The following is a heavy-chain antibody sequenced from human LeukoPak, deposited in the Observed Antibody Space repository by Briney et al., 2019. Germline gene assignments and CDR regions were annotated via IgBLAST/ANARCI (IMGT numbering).Heavy chain of an antibody. Sequence: GGSLRLSCAASGFTFSSYGMSWVRRAPGKGLEWVSLIYSGGSTYYADSVKGRFTISRDNAKNSLYLQMNSLRAEDTAVYYCARDRGGEGIDYWGQGTLVTVSS. J-gene: IGHJ4*02. V-gene: IGHV3-66*01. D-gene: IGHD3-10*01. CDR3: ARDRGGEGIDY. CDR1: GFTFSSYG. CDR2: IYSGGST.